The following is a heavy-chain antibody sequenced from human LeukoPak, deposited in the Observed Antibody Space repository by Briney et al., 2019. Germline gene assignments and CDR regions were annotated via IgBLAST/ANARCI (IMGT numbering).Heavy chain of an antibody. J-gene: IGHJ2*01. V-gene: IGHV4-39*07. Sequence: SETLSLTCTVSGGSISSSSYYWGWIRQPPGKGLEWIGSIYYSGSTYYNPSLKSRVTISVDTSKNQISLKLSSVTAADTAVYYCARDQPYSSSGGNFDLWGRGTLVTVSS. CDR1: GGSISSSSYY. CDR2: IYYSGST. CDR3: ARDQPYSSSGGNFDL. D-gene: IGHD6-13*01.